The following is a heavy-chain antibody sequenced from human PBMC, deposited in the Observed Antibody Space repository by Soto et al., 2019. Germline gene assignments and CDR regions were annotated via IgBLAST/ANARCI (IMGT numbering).Heavy chain of an antibody. Sequence: PSETLSLTCTVSGGSISSGGYCWSWIRQHPGKGLEWIGYIYYSGSTYYNPSLKSRVTISVDTSKNQFSLKLSSVTAADTAVYYCAKDGSGSGTWFDPWGQGTLVTVSS. CDR3: AKDGSGSGTWFDP. D-gene: IGHD3-10*01. J-gene: IGHJ5*02. V-gene: IGHV4-31*03. CDR1: GGSISSGGYC. CDR2: IYYSGST.